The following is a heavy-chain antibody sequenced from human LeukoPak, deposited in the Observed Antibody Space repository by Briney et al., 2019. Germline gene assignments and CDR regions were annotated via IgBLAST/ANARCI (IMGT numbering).Heavy chain of an antibody. CDR1: GGSISSYY. Sequence: SETLSLTCTVSGGSISSYYWSWIRQPAGKGLEWIGRIYTSGSTNYNPSLKSRVTMSVDTSKNQFSLKLSSVTAADTAVYYCARGWRGYCSSTSCSDPFDYWGQGTLVTVSS. CDR3: ARGWRGYCSSTSCSDPFDY. V-gene: IGHV4-4*07. CDR2: IYTSGST. J-gene: IGHJ4*02. D-gene: IGHD2-2*01.